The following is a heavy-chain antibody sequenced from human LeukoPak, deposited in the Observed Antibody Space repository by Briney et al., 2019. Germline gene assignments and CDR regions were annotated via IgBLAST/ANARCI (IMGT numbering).Heavy chain of an antibody. D-gene: IGHD6-6*01. Sequence: GGSLRLSCAASGFTFSSYSMNWVRQAPGKGLEWVSYISSSSSTIYYADSVKGRFTISRDNAKNSLYLQMNSLRAEDTAVYYCARGYSSSSTHYYYYMDVWGKGTTVTVSS. CDR3: ARGYSSSSTHYYYYMDV. CDR1: GFTFSSYS. J-gene: IGHJ6*03. CDR2: ISSSSSTI. V-gene: IGHV3-48*04.